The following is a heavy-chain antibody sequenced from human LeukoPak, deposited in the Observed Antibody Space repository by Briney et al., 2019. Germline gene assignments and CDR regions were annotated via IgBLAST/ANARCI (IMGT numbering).Heavy chain of an antibody. J-gene: IGHJ4*02. CDR1: GFIFKNFG. CDR2: IRYDGSRT. D-gene: IGHD4-23*01. V-gene: IGHV3-30*02. Sequence: GGSLRLPCAASGFIFKNFGMYWVRQAPGKGLEWVAFIRYDGSRTYYTDSVKGRFTISRDNSKNTLYLQMNSLRAEDTAVYYCGVNSDYWGQGTLVTVSS. CDR3: GVNSDY.